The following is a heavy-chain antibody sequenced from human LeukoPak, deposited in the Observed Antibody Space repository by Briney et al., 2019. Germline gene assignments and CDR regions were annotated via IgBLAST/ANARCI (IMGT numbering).Heavy chain of an antibody. J-gene: IGHJ4*02. CDR1: GGTFSSYA. CDR3: ATRTRFLEWFY. Sequence: ASVKVSCKASGGTFSSYAISWVRQAPGQGLEWMGGIIPIFGTANYAQKFQGRVTITADESTSTGYMELSSLRSEDTAVYYCATRTRFLEWFYWGQGTLVTVSS. CDR2: IIPIFGTA. V-gene: IGHV1-69*13. D-gene: IGHD3-3*01.